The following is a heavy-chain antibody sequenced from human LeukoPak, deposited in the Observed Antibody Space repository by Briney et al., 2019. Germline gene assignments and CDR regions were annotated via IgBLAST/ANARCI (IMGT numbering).Heavy chain of an antibody. CDR2: INGRGDNT. J-gene: IGHJ5*02. V-gene: IGHV3-23*01. D-gene: IGHD2/OR15-2a*01. CDR3: AKDRVSPGFNWFDP. CDR1: GVIISSYA. Sequence: GGSLRLSCAASGVIISSYAMSWVRQAPGKGLEWVSAINGRGDNTYYADFVKGRLTISRDNSKSTVYLQMNSLRTEDTAVYYCAKDRVSPGFNWFDPWGQGTLVTVSS.